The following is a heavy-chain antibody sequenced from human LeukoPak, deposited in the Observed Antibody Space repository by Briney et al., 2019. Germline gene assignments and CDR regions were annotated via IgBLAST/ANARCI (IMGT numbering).Heavy chain of an antibody. Sequence: GESLKISCRSSGYSFTSYWIGWVRQMPGKGLEWRGIIHPGDSDIRYSPSFQGQVTISVDNSINPAYLQWSSLNASDTAMYFCARHPTVGSTFYFDFWGQGNLVTVSS. J-gene: IGHJ4*02. CDR3: ARHPTVGSTFYFDF. V-gene: IGHV5-51*01. D-gene: IGHD4-23*01. CDR1: GYSFTSYW. CDR2: IHPGDSDI.